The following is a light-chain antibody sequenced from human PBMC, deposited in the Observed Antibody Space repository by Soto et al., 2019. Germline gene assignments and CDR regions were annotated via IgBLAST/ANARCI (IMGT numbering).Light chain of an antibody. CDR2: LAS. CDR1: QSISSY. Sequence: DIQMTQSRSSLSSSVGDIFTITCRASQSISSYLNWYQQKPGRAPNLLIYLASTLASGVPSRFSGSGSGTDFTLTISSLQPDDFATYYCQQYNDYWTFGQGTKVDIK. CDR3: QQYNDYWT. J-gene: IGKJ1*01. V-gene: IGKV1-5*03.